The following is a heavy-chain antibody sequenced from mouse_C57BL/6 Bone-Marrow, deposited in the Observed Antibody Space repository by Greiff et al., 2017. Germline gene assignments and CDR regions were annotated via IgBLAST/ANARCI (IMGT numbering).Heavy chain of an antibody. CDR1: GYTFTSYW. J-gene: IGHJ3*01. V-gene: IGHV1-59*01. Sequence: QVQLQQPGAELVRPGTSVKLSCKASGYTFTSYWMHWVKQRPGQGLEWIGVIDPSDSYTNYNQKFKGKATLTVDTSSSTAYMQLSSLTSEDSAVYCCARGFAYWGQGTLVTVSA. CDR3: ARGFAY. CDR2: IDPSDSYT.